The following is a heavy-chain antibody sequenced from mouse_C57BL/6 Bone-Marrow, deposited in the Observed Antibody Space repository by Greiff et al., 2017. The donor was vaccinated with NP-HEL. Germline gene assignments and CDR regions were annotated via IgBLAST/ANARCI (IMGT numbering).Heavy chain of an antibody. CDR1: GFTFSDYG. CDR3: ASPSTASGAWFAY. CDR2: ISNLAYSI. D-gene: IGHD6-1*01. J-gene: IGHJ3*01. Sequence: EVKLVESGGGLVQPGGSLKLSCAASGFTFSDYGMAWVRQAPRKGPEWVAFISNLAYSIYYADTVTGRFTISRENAKNTLYLEMSSLRSEDTAMYYCASPSTASGAWFAYWGQGTLVTVSA. V-gene: IGHV5-15*01.